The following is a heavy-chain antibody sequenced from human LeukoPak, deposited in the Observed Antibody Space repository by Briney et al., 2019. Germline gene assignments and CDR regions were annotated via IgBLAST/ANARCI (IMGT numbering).Heavy chain of an antibody. J-gene: IGHJ4*02. CDR1: GYTFTGYY. CDR2: INPNSGGT. V-gene: IGHV1-2*02. CDR3: ARASRSITIFGVVIPPADY. Sequence: GASVKVSCKASGYTFTGYYMHWVRQTPGQGLEWMGWINPNSGGTNYAQKFQGRVTMTRDMSISTAYMELSRLRSDDTAVYYCARASRSITIFGVVIPPADYWGQGTLVTVSS. D-gene: IGHD3-3*01.